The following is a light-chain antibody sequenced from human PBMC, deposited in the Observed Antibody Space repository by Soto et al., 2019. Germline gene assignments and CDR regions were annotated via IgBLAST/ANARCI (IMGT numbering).Light chain of an antibody. V-gene: IGLV1-40*01. J-gene: IGLJ3*02. CDR1: ASSIAARYD. CDR3: QSYDNSLNEWV. Sequence: QAVVTQPPSVSGAPGQRVTISCTGTASSIAARYDVHWYQQIPGKAPKLLIYGNNNRPSGVPDRFSASKSGISASLAITGLQADDEADYYCQSYDNSLNEWVFGGGTQLTVL. CDR2: GNN.